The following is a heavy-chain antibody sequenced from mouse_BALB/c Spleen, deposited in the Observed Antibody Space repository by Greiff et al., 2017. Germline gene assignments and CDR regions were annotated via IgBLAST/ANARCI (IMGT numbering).Heavy chain of an antibody. CDR2: INPSTGYT. V-gene: IGHV1-7*01. D-gene: IGHD1-1*01. CDR3: ARRAYYGSSYEWYFDV. Sequence: QVQLQQSGAELAKPGASVKMSCKASGYTFTSYWMHWVNQRPGQGLEWIGYINPSTGYTEYNQKFKDKATLTADKSSSTAYMQLSSLTSEDSAVYYCARRAYYGSSYEWYFDVWGAGTTVTVSA. CDR1: GYTFTSYW. J-gene: IGHJ1*01.